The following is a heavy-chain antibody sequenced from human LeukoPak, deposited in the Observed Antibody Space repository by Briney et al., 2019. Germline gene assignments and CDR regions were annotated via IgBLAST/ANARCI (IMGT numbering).Heavy chain of an antibody. CDR2: IHTSGST. Sequence: SQTLSLTCTVSGGSISSGSYFWSWIRQPAGKGLEWIGRIHTSGSTNYNPSLKSRVTISVDTSKNQFSLKLSSVTAADTAVYYCARKGTAMIDAFDIWGQGTMVTVSS. CDR3: ARKGTAMIDAFDI. V-gene: IGHV4-61*02. J-gene: IGHJ3*02. CDR1: GGSISSGSYF. D-gene: IGHD5-18*01.